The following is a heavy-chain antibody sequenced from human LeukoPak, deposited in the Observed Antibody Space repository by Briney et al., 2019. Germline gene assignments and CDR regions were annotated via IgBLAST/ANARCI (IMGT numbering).Heavy chain of an antibody. V-gene: IGHV4-39*07. J-gene: IGHJ4*02. CDR3: ARAHRTSESYYFDY. CDR1: GGSISSSSYY. Sequence: PSETLSLTCTVSGGSISSSSYYWGWIRQPPGKGLEWIGSIYYSGSTYYNPSLKSRVTISVDTSKNQFSLKLSSVTAADTAVYYCARAHRTSESYYFDYWGQGTLVTVSS. D-gene: IGHD1-7*01. CDR2: IYYSGST.